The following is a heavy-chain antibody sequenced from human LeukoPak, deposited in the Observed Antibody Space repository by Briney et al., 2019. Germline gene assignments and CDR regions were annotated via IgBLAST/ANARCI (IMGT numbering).Heavy chain of an antibody. CDR1: GVAISRGGYA. D-gene: IGHD4-23*01. V-gene: IGHV4-61*02. Sequence: PSETLSLTCAVSGVAISRGGYAWNWIRQPPGKGPEWIGRIYISGSTNYNPSLKSRLTISIDTSKNQFSLKLSSVTAADTAVYYCARDYGGNSGFDSWGQGTLVTVSS. J-gene: IGHJ4*02. CDR3: ARDYGGNSGFDS. CDR2: IYISGST.